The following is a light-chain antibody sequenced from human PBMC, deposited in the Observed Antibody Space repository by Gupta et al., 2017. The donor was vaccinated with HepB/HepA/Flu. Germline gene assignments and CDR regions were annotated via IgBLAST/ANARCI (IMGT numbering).Light chain of an antibody. Sequence: QSVMTQPPSASGTPGQRATICCSGSNSNVGSHNVKWFQQPPGRAPMLLIDNTNQRHSGVPDRFSGSKSGTSASLAISGLQSEDEADYFCGTWDNSLNAFVFGTGTKVTVL. CDR2: NTN. V-gene: IGLV1-44*01. CDR1: NSNVGSHN. J-gene: IGLJ1*01. CDR3: GTWDNSLNAFV.